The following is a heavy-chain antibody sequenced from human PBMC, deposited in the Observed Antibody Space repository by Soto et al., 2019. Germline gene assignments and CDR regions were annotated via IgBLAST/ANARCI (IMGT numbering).Heavy chain of an antibody. V-gene: IGHV4-59*01. J-gene: IGHJ6*02. Sequence: SETLSLTCTVSGGSISGYYWSWIRQPPGKGLEWIGYMYKTGSTVYNPSFKSRVTISVDTSKNQFSLKLNSVTAADTAVYYCARDLWGYCGTDCYPMDVWGQGTTVTVSS. CDR2: MYKTGST. D-gene: IGHD2-21*02. CDR1: GGSISGYY. CDR3: ARDLWGYCGTDCYPMDV.